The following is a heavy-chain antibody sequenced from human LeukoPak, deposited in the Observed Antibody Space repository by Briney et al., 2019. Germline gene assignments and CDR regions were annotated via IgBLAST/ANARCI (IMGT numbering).Heavy chain of an antibody. CDR3: AKDVGFKTGDYFSYYYMDV. CDR1: GFTFDDYA. CDR2: ISWNSAGI. D-gene: IGHD7-27*01. J-gene: IGHJ6*03. Sequence: PGGSLRLSCAASGFTFDDYAMHWVRQTPGKGLEWVSGISWNSAGIGYADSVKGRFTISRDNSKNTLYLQMNSLRAEDTAVYYCAKDVGFKTGDYFSYYYMDVWGKGTTVTVSS. V-gene: IGHV3-9*01.